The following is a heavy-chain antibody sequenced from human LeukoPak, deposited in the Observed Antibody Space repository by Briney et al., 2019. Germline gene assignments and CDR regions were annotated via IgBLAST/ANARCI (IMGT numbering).Heavy chain of an antibody. CDR2: IRYDGSNK. CDR3: ARDYPYDILTPSNGGMDV. J-gene: IGHJ6*02. Sequence: GGSLRLSCAASGFTFSSYGMHWVRQAPGKGLEWVAFIRYDGSNKYYADSVKGRFTISRDNAKNSLYLQMNSLRAEDTAVYYCARDYPYDILTPSNGGMDVWGQGTTVTVSS. D-gene: IGHD3-9*01. CDR1: GFTFSSYG. V-gene: IGHV3-30*02.